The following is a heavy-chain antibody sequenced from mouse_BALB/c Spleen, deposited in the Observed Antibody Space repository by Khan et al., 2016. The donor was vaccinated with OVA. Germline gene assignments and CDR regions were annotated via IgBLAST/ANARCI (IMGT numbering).Heavy chain of an antibody. CDR1: GYTLTNYG. Sequence: QIQLVQSGPELKKPGETVKISCKASGYTLTNYGMNWVKQAPGKGLKWMGWINTYTGEPTSAEDFKGRIAFSLETSASTAYLQINNLKNEDTATYFCARSNGNYWFAYWGHGTLVTVSA. CDR3: ARSNGNYWFAY. J-gene: IGHJ3*01. D-gene: IGHD2-1*01. CDR2: INTYTGEP. V-gene: IGHV9-3-1*01.